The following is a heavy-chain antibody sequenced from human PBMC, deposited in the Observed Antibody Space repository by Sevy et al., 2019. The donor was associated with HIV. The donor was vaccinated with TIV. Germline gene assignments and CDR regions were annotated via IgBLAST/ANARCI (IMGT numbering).Heavy chain of an antibody. V-gene: IGHV1-24*01. D-gene: IGHD2-15*01. J-gene: IGHJ5*02. Sequence: ASGKVSCKVSGYTLSELSMHWVRQAPGKGLEWMGSIDPKHGETIYAQTLKGRVTMTEDKSTGTAYMELNSLTSEDTATYYCATVGLGYYSGARYYRGDWFDPRGQGTLVTVYS. CDR1: GYTLSELS. CDR2: IDPKHGET. CDR3: ATVGLGYYSGARYYRGDWFDP.